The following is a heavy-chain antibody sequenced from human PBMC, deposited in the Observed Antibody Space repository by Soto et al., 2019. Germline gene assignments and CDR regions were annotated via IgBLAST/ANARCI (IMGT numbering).Heavy chain of an antibody. J-gene: IGHJ5*02. D-gene: IGHD1-26*01. V-gene: IGHV4-59*01. CDR2: VDYSGDT. CDR1: GGSISSYY. CDR3: ARGTFRYRDGYNFDP. Sequence: SETLSLTCIVSGGSISSYYWSWIRQPPGKGLEWIGDVDYSGDTKYNPSLKNRVTISVDMPNNQFSLKLTSVTAADTAVYYCARGTFRYRDGYNFDPWGQGTLVTVSS.